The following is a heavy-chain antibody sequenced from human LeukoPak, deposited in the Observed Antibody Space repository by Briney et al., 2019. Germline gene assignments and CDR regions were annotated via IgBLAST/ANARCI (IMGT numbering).Heavy chain of an antibody. J-gene: IGHJ6*02. V-gene: IGHV3-74*01. CDR3: ARGNYYGMDV. Sequence: GGSLTLSCAPSGFTVSSNYMSWVRQAAGKGLVWVSRIISDGTSTSYADPVKGRFSISRDNAKNTLYLQMNSLRPEDTAVYYCARGNYYGMDVWGQGTTVTVSS. CDR2: IISDGTST. CDR1: GFTVSSNY.